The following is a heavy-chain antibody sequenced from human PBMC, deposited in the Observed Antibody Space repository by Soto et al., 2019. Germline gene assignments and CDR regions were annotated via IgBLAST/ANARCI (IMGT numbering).Heavy chain of an antibody. CDR1: GGSVNGYY. Sequence: SETLSLTCAVYGGSVNGYYWSWIRQPPGKGLEWIGEINHSGSTNYNPSLKSRVTISVDTSKNQFSLKLSSVTAADTAVYYCERGERCAADGILCFDTWGQGTLVTVSS. CDR3: ERGERCAADGILCFDT. D-gene: IGHD6-13*01. J-gene: IGHJ5*02. CDR2: INHSGST. V-gene: IGHV4-34*01.